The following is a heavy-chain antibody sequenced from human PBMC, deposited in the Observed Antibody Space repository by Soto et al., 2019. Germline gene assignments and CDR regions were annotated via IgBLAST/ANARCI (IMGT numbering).Heavy chain of an antibody. J-gene: IGHJ6*03. CDR3: ARRARELAAGIPAYYYYMDV. CDR2: IYYSGST. V-gene: IGHV4-39*01. D-gene: IGHD6-13*01. CDR1: GGSISSSSYY. Sequence: SETLSLTCTVSGGSISSSSYYWGWIRQPPGKGLEWIGSIYYSGSTYYNPSLKSRVTISVDTSKNQFSLKLSSVTAADTAVYYCARRARELAAGIPAYYYYMDVWGKGTTVTVSS.